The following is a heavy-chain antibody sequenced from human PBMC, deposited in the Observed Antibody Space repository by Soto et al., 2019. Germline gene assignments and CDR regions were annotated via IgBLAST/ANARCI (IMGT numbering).Heavy chain of an antibody. CDR3: ARKRTVVVPAAIRYYYYYYGMDV. CDR1: GGSFSGYY. Sequence: PSETLSLTCAVYGGSFSGYYWSWIRQPPGKGLEWIGEINHSGSTNYNPSLKSRVTISVDTSKNQFSLKLSSVTAADTAVYYCARKRTVVVPAAIRYYYYYYGMDVWGQGTTVTVSS. J-gene: IGHJ6*02. CDR2: INHSGST. V-gene: IGHV4-34*01. D-gene: IGHD2-2*02.